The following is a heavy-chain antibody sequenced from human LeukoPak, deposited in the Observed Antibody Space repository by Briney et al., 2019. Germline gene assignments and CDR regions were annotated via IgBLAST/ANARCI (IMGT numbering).Heavy chain of an antibody. CDR3: ARHRSTDYYYYMDV. V-gene: IGHV4-4*09. J-gene: IGHJ6*03. CDR2: IYTSGST. Sequence: SETLSLTCTVSGGSISSYYWSRIRQPPGKGLEWIGYIYTSGSTNYNPSLKSRVTISVDTSKNQFSLKLSSVTAADTAVYYCARHRSTDYYYYMDVWGKGTTVTVSS. CDR1: GGSISSYY.